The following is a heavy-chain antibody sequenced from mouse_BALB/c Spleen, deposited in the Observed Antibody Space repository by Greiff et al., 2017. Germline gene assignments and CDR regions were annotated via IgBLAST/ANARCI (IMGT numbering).Heavy chain of an antibody. D-gene: IGHD1-1*01. J-gene: IGHJ2*01. CDR3: AREGFITTVVAPFDY. V-gene: IGHV1-14*01. CDR2: INPYNDGT. CDR1: GYTFTSYV. Sequence: EVQLVESGPELVKPGASVKMSCKASGYTFTSYVMHWVKQKPGQGLEWIGYINPYNDGTKYNEKFKGKATLTSDKSSSTAYMELSSLTSEDSAVYYCAREGFITTVVAPFDYWGQGTTLTVSS.